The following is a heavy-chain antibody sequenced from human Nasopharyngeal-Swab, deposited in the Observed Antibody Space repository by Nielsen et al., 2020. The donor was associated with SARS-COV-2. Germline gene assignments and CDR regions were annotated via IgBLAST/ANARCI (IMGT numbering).Heavy chain of an antibody. CDR3: ARGGNFYLDY. V-gene: IGHV3-74*01. CDR2: TDSGGSTI. Sequence: GESLKISCGTSGFSFSTSWMHWVRQAPGKGLVWVARTDSGGSTISYADSVKGRFTISRDNAKNTLYLQMNSLRAEDMAVYYCARGGNFYLDYWGQGTLVTVSS. J-gene: IGHJ4*02. D-gene: IGHD1-1*01. CDR1: GFSFSTSW.